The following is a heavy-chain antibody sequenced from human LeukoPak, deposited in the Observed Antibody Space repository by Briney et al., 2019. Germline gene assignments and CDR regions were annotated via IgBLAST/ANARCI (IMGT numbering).Heavy chain of an antibody. D-gene: IGHD1-7*01. Sequence: SETLSLTCAVYGGSFSGYYWSWIRQPPGKGLEWIGEINHSGSTNYNPSLKSRVTISVDTSKNQFSLKLSSVTAADTAVYYCARGASITGTTIIRALNWLDPWGQGTLVTVSS. V-gene: IGHV4-34*01. CDR1: GGSFSGYY. J-gene: IGHJ5*02. CDR2: INHSGST. CDR3: ARGASITGTTIIRALNWLDP.